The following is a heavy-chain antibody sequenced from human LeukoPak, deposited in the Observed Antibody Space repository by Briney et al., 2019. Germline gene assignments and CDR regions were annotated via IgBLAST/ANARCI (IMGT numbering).Heavy chain of an antibody. D-gene: IGHD6-19*01. V-gene: IGHV1-8*03. CDR2: MNPNSGNT. Sequence: ASVKVSCKASGYTFTSYDINWVRQATGQGLEWMGWMNPNSGNTGYAQKFQGRVTITRNTSISTAYMDLSSLRSEDTAVYYCARRAVAYYYYYYMDVWGKGTTVTVSS. CDR3: ARRAVAYYYYYYMDV. J-gene: IGHJ6*03. CDR1: GYTFTSYD.